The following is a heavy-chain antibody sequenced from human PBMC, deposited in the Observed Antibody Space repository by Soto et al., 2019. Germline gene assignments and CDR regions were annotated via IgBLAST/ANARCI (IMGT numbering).Heavy chain of an antibody. Sequence: QVELVQSGAEVKKPGSSVKVSCKASGGPFRNVDINWVRQAPGQGPEWVGGIIPILATATYAQKLQDRVTITADAETRTAYMELSSLRPEDTAIYYCARRGDSLTVNRDACELWGQGTLVTVS. D-gene: IGHD3-9*01. V-gene: IGHV1-69*01. J-gene: IGHJ4*03. CDR2: IIPILATA. CDR1: GGPFRNVD. CDR3: ARRGDSLTVNRDACEL.